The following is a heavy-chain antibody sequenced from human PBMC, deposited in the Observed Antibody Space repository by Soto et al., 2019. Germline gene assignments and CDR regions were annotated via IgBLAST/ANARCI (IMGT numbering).Heavy chain of an antibody. J-gene: IGHJ6*02. Sequence: ASVKVSCKANGYTFRNYAVHWVRQAPGQGLEWMGWINGGNGNTKYSQKFQGRVTITRDTSASTAYMELSSLRSEDTAVYYCARDGPIYDILSARYFYGMDVWGQGNTVTVSS. CDR1: GYTFRNYA. V-gene: IGHV1-3*01. D-gene: IGHD3-9*01. CDR3: ARDGPIYDILSARYFYGMDV. CDR2: INGGNGNT.